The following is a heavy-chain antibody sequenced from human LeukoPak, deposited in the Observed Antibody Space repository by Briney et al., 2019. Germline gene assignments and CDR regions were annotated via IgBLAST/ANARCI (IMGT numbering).Heavy chain of an antibody. V-gene: IGHV3-23*01. CDR3: AKDLGSVVTPPSLDY. J-gene: IGHJ4*02. CDR1: GFTFSSYA. CDR2: ASGSGGST. Sequence: PGGSLRLSCAAFGFTFSSYAMSWVRQAPGKGLEWVSSASGSGGSTYYADSVKGRFTISRDNSKNTLYLQMNSLRAEDTAVYYCAKDLGSVVTPPSLDYWGQGTLVTVSS. D-gene: IGHD4-23*01.